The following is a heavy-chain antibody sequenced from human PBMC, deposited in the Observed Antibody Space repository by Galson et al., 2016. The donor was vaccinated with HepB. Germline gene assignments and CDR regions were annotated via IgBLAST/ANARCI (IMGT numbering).Heavy chain of an antibody. CDR1: GFTFSNYW. J-gene: IGHJ5*02. Sequence: SLRLSCAASGFTFSNYWMNWVRQAPGKGLEWVANIRPDGSQEHYVDSVTGRFTISRDNSKNTVYLHMNSLRAEDTAVYYCARNVPVTKFGSWGQGTLVTVSS. V-gene: IGHV3-7*01. CDR2: IRPDGSQE. CDR3: ARNVPVTKFGS. D-gene: IGHD3-9*01.